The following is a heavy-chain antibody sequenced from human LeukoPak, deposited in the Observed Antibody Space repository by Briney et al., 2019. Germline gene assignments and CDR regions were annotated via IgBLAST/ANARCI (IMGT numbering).Heavy chain of an antibody. CDR2: NIPIFGTA. D-gene: IGHD1-26*01. CDR1: GGTFSSYA. CDR3: ARDVGATHYFDY. V-gene: IGHV1-69*05. J-gene: IGHJ4*02. Sequence: SVKVSCKASGGTFSSYAISWVRQAPGQGLEWMGGNIPIFGTANYAQKFQGRVTITTDESTSTAHMELSSLRSEDTAVYYCARDVGATHYFDYWGQGTLVTVSS.